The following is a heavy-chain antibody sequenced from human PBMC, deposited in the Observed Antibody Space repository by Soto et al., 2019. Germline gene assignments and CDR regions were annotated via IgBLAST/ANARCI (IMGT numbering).Heavy chain of an antibody. D-gene: IGHD6-13*01. CDR2: IIPIFGTA. CDR1: GGTFSSYA. Sequence: QVQLVQSGAEVKKPGSSVKVSCKASGGTFSSYAISWVRQAPGQGLEWMGGIIPIFGTANYAQKFQGRVTITEDESTSTDYMELSSLRSEDTAVYYCERAVAADSGGTHYYYGMDVWVQGTTVTASS. CDR3: ERAVAADSGGTHYYYGMDV. V-gene: IGHV1-69*01. J-gene: IGHJ6*02.